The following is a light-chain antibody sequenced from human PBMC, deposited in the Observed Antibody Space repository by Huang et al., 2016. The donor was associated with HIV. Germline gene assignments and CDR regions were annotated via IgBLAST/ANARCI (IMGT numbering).Light chain of an antibody. V-gene: IGKV1-12*01. Sequence: DIQMTQSPSSVSASVGERVTITCRASQDISSYVAWYQQKPGKAPKLLIYATSTRQSGVPSRFSGSSSGTEFTLTISSLQPEDFATYYCQQTDRFSITFGQGTRLETK. CDR1: QDISSY. J-gene: IGKJ5*01. CDR2: ATS. CDR3: QQTDRFSIT.